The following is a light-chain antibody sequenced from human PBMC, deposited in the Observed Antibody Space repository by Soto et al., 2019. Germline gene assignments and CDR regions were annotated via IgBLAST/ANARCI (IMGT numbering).Light chain of an antibody. CDR3: MQGYCSPWT. CDR1: QSVLYTYGNTY. J-gene: IGKJ1*01. V-gene: IGKV2-30*01. Sequence: DVAVTKSTLSLPVTIGQPASISCRSSQSVLYTYGNTYLHWFHQRPGQSPRRLIYRVSNRDSGVPDRFSGSGSGTDFTLEISSVEAEDVGVYYCMQGYCSPWTFGQGTKVDI. CDR2: RVS.